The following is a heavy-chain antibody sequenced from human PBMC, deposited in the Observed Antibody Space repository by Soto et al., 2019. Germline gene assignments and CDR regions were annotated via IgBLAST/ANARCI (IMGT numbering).Heavy chain of an antibody. J-gene: IGHJ2*01. CDR2: ISGDSGRT. V-gene: IGHV3-23*01. CDR3: AVTPNCGRDCSAASYWYFDI. Sequence: VQLLGSGGGLVQPGGSVRLSCAASGLTFGNYAMSWVRQAPGKGLEWVSAISGDSGRTYYADSVKGRFTISRDNSKNTLYLQMNTLRAEDTAVYYCAVTPNCGRDCSAASYWYFDIWGRGTLVTVSS. D-gene: IGHD2-21*02. CDR1: GLTFGNYA.